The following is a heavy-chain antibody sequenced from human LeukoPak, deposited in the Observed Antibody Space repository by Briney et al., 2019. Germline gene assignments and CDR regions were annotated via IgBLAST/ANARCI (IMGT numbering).Heavy chain of an antibody. J-gene: IGHJ4*02. D-gene: IGHD3-9*01. CDR3: ARVTYFDWLQFSFDY. CDR2: IYTSGST. V-gene: IGHV4-4*07. Sequence: PSETLSLTCTVSGGSISSYYWSWIRQPAGKGLEWIGRIYTSGSTNHNPSLKSRVTMSVDTSKNQFSLKLSSVTAADTAVYYCARVTYFDWLQFSFDYWGQGTLVTVSS. CDR1: GGSISSYY.